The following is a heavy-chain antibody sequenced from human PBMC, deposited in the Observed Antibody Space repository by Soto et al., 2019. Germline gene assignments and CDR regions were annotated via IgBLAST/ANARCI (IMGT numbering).Heavy chain of an antibody. CDR3: VRGFAEIAMAPLLDY. CDR1: GFTFSSYA. D-gene: IGHD5-18*01. Sequence: GGSLRLSCAASGFTFSSYAMHWVRQAPGKGLEWVAVISYDGSNKYYADSVKGRFTISRDNSKNTLYLQMNSLRPEDTAVYHCVRGFAEIAMAPLLDYWGQGTLVTVSS. J-gene: IGHJ4*02. CDR2: ISYDGSNK. V-gene: IGHV3-30*03.